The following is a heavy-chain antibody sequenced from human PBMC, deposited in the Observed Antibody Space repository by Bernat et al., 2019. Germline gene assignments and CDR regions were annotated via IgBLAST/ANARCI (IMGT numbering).Heavy chain of an antibody. V-gene: IGHV3-23*01. J-gene: IGHJ4*02. Sequence: EVQLLESGGGLVQPGGSLRLSCAASGFTFSSYAMSWVRQAPGKGLEWVSAISGSGGSIYYADSVKGRFTISRDNSKNTLYLQMNSLRAEDMAVYYCAKVRGDDYVSGYASYWGQGTLVTVSS. CDR1: GFTFSSYA. CDR2: ISGSGGSI. D-gene: IGHD3-16*01. CDR3: AKVRGDDYVSGYASY.